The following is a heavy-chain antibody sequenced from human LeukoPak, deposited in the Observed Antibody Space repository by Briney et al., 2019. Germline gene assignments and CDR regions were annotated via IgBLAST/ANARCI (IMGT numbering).Heavy chain of an antibody. J-gene: IGHJ4*02. CDR2: LSYDGSIK. CDR3: ARGVSTWYRIDY. D-gene: IGHD6-13*01. CDR1: GFPFSSYS. Sequence: PGGSLRLSCVASGFPFSSYSFHWVRQAPGKGLEWVALLSYDGSIKHYADSVKGRFTLSRDNSKSSVYLQMDSLKVDDTAVYYCARGVSTWYRIDYWGQGTLVTVSS. V-gene: IGHV3-30*01.